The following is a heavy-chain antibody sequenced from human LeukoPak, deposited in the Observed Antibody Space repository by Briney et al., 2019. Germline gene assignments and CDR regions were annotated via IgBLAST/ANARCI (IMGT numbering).Heavy chain of an antibody. J-gene: IGHJ4*02. CDR1: GGSFSGYY. CDR2: ITHSGST. Sequence: SETLSLTCAVYGGSFSGYYWSWIRQPPGKGLEWIGEITHSGSTSYNPSLKSRVSISVDTSKNQFSLQVNSVTPEDTAVYYCARGPEKYYDFWSGPGFDYWGQGTPVTVSS. D-gene: IGHD3-3*01. CDR3: ARGPEKYYDFWSGPGFDY. V-gene: IGHV4-34*01.